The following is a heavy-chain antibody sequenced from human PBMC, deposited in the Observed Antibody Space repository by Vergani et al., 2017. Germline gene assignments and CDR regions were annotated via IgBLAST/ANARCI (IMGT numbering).Heavy chain of an antibody. V-gene: IGHV3-15*01. CDR3: TTDFGPHLRSFSGNYSEYFQH. J-gene: IGHJ1*01. D-gene: IGHD3-22*01. CDR1: GFTFSNAW. Sequence: EVQLVESGGGLVKPGGSLRLSCAASGFTFSNAWMSWVRQAPGKGLEWVGRIKSKTDGGTTDYAAPVKGRFTISRDDSKNTLYLQMNSLKTEDTAVYYCTTDFGPHLRSFSGNYSEYFQHWGQGTLVTVSS. CDR2: IKSKTDGGTT.